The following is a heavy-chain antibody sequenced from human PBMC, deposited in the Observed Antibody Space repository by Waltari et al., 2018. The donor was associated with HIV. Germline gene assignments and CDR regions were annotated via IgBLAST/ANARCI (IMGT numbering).Heavy chain of an antibody. Sequence: ELVESGGGLFKPGQSLRLSCNASGIAFDLFPLTWVRQAPGRGLEWVASISRGSSFSYYSDSFKGRISISRDNAKKSLFLQMNSLTADDTGLYFCVGDRTSLTTGDFDSWGQGVPVIVSS. CDR2: ISRGSSFS. D-gene: IGHD1-1*01. CDR3: VGDRTSLTTGDFDS. CDR1: GIAFDLFP. J-gene: IGHJ4*02. V-gene: IGHV3-21*02.